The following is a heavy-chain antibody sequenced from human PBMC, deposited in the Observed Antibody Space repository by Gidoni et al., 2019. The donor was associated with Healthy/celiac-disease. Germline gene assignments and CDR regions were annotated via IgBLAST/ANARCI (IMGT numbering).Heavy chain of an antibody. CDR1: GGAISRSSSY. V-gene: IGHV4-39*01. CDR2: SYYSGST. D-gene: IGHD2-2*01. CDR3: ASRVVPAAYWFDP. J-gene: IGHJ5*02. Sequence: QLQLQESGPGLVKPSETLTLTCTVPGGAISRSSSYWGWIRQPPRKGLEWIGSSYYSGSTYYNPSLKSRVTISVDTSKTQFSLKLSSVTAADTAVYYCASRVVPAAYWFDPWCQGTLVTVSS.